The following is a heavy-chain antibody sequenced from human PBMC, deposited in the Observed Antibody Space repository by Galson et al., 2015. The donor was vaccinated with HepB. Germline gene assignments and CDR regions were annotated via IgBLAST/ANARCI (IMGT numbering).Heavy chain of an antibody. J-gene: IGHJ3*02. D-gene: IGHD2-2*01. CDR2: SSSNGGST. CDR3: VKDIVVVPAATFLRAFDI. Sequence: SLRLSCAASGFTFSSYAMHWVRQAPGKGLEYVSASSSNGGSTYYADSVKGRFTISRDNSKNTMYLQMSSLRAEDTAVYYCVKDIVVVPAATFLRAFDIWGQGTMVTVSS. CDR1: GFTFSSYA. V-gene: IGHV3-64D*06.